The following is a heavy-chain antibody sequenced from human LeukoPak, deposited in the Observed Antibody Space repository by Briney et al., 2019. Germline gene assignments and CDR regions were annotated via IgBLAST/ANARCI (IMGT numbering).Heavy chain of an antibody. CDR2: IRFTGSYI. D-gene: IGHD3-3*01. J-gene: IGHJ4*02. CDR3: AKLGLSYYDFWSGYYRDFDY. V-gene: IGHV3-21*01. Sequence: PGGSLRLSCVASGFTFSTHTMNWIRQAPGKGLEWVSSIRFTGSYIYYADSVKGRFTISRDNSKNTLYLQMNSLRAEDTAVYYCAKLGLSYYDFWSGYYRDFDYWGQGTLVTVSS. CDR1: GFTFSTHT.